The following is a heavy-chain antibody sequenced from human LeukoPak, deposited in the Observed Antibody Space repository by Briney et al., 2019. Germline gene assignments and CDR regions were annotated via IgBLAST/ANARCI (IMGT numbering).Heavy chain of an antibody. V-gene: IGHV1-18*01. J-gene: IGHJ3*02. Sequence: ASVKVSCKASGYTFTSYGISWVRQAPGQGLEWMGWISAYNGNTNYAQKFQGRVTMTRNTSISTAYMELSSLRSEDTAVYYCARGTIQLWLSAFDIWGQGTMVTVSS. CDR1: GYTFTSYG. D-gene: IGHD5-18*01. CDR3: ARGTIQLWLSAFDI. CDR2: ISAYNGNT.